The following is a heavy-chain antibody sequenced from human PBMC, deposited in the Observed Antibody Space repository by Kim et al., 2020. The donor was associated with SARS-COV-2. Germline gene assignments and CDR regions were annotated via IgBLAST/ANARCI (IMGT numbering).Heavy chain of an antibody. Sequence: GGSLRLSCAASGFTFDDYAMHWVRQAPGKGLEWVSLISGDGGSTYYADSVKGRFTISRDNSKNSLYLQMNSLRTEDTALYYCAKDKEANDIEPYYYGSGSYYISHGMDVWGQGTTVTVSS. CDR2: ISGDGGST. CDR1: GFTFDDYA. V-gene: IGHV3-43*02. CDR3: AKDKEANDIEPYYYGSGSYYISHGMDV. J-gene: IGHJ6*02. D-gene: IGHD3-10*01.